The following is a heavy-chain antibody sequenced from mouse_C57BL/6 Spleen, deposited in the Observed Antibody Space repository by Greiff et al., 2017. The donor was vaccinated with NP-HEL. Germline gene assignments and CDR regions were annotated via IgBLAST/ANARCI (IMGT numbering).Heavy chain of an antibody. D-gene: IGHD1-1*01. Sequence: VQLQQSGPELVKPGASVKISCKASGYTFTDYYMNWVKQSHGKSLEWIGDINPNNGGTSYNQKFKGKATLTVDKSSSTAYMELRSLTSEDSAVYYCAREIYYYGSSPFMDDWGQGTSVTVSS. CDR2: INPNNGGT. CDR3: AREIYYYGSSPFMDD. V-gene: IGHV1-26*01. CDR1: GYTFTDYY. J-gene: IGHJ4*01.